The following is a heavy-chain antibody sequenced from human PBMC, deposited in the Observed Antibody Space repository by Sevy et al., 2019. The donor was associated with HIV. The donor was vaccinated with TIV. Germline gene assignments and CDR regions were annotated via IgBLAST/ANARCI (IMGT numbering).Heavy chain of an antibody. CDR3: AREANYDFWGGYYYV. Sequence: ASVKVSCKASGYTFTSYDINWVRQATGQGLEWMGWMNPNSGNTGYAQKFQGRVTMTRNTSISTAYMELSSLRSEDTAVYYCAREANYDFWGGYYYVWGQGTTVTVSS. CDR1: GYTFTSYD. D-gene: IGHD3-3*01. V-gene: IGHV1-8*01. J-gene: IGHJ6*02. CDR2: MNPNSGNT.